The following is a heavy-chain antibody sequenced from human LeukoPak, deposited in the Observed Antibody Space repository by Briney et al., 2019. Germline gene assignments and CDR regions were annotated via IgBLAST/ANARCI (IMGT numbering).Heavy chain of an antibody. CDR2: ISSSGSTI. CDR3: ARDKLGYCSGGSCYPGTFDY. D-gene: IGHD2-15*01. V-gene: IGHV3-11*01. Sequence: GGSLRLSCAASGFIFSDYYMSWIRQAPGKGLEWVSYISSSGSTIYYADSVKGRFAISRDNAKNSLYLQMNSLRAEDTAVYYCARDKLGYCSGGSCYPGTFDYWGQGTLVTASS. CDR1: GFIFSDYY. J-gene: IGHJ4*02.